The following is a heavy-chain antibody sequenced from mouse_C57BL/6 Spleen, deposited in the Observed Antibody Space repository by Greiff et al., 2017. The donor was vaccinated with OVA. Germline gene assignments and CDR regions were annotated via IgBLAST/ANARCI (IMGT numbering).Heavy chain of an antibody. CDR2: IDPSDSYT. CDR3: ARSITTVVENFDY. J-gene: IGHJ2*01. V-gene: IGHV1-69*01. D-gene: IGHD1-1*01. CDR1: GYTFTSYW. Sequence: QVQLQQPGAELVMPGASVKLSCKASGYTFTSYWMHWVKQRPGQGLEWIGEIDPSDSYTNYNQKFKGKSTLTVDKSSSTAYTQLSSLTSEDSAVYYCARSITTVVENFDYWGQGTTLTVSS.